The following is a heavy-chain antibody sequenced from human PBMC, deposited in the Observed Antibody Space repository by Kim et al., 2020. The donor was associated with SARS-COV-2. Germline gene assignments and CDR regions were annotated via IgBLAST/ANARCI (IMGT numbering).Heavy chain of an antibody. CDR1: GGSISSSNW. D-gene: IGHD6-19*01. J-gene: IGHJ6*02. Sequence: SETLSLTCAVSGGSISSSNWWSWVRQPPGKGLEWIGEIYHSGSTNYNPSLKSRVTISVDKSKNQFSLKLSSVTAADTAVYYCASLAVAGVRGRYYYYGMDVWGQGTTVTVSS. V-gene: IGHV4-4*02. CDR2: IYHSGST. CDR3: ASLAVAGVRGRYYYYGMDV.